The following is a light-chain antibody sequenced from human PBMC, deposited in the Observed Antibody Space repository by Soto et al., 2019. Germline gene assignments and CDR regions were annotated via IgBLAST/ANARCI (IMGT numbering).Light chain of an antibody. CDR1: QGISSY. CDR3: QQYYSYPYT. Sequence: AIRMTQSPSSLSASTGDRVTITCRASQGISSYLAWYQQKPGKAPKLLIYAASTLQSGVPSGFSGSGSGTDFTLTISCLQSEDFATCYCQQYYSYPYTFGQGTRLEIK. V-gene: IGKV1-8*01. CDR2: AAS. J-gene: IGKJ5*01.